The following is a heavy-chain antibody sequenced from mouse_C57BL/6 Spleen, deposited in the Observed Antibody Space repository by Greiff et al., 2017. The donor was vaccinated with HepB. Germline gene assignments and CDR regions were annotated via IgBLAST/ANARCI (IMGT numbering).Heavy chain of an antibody. CDR3: ARRDYGGYFDV. J-gene: IGHJ1*03. Sequence: VQLVESGGGLVQPGGSLKLSCAASGFTFSDYGMAWVRQAPRKGPEWVAFISNLAYSIYYADTVTGRFTISRENAKNTLYLEMSSLRSEDTAMYYCARRDYGGYFDVWGTGTTVTVSS. V-gene: IGHV5-15*01. CDR2: ISNLAYSI. D-gene: IGHD2-4*01. CDR1: GFTFSDYG.